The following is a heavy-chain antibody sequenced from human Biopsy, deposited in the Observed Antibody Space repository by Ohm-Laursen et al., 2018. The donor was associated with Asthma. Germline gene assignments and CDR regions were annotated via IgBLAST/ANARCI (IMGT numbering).Heavy chain of an antibody. D-gene: IGHD6-19*01. J-gene: IGHJ4*02. V-gene: IGHV3-53*01. Sequence: SLRLSCAASGFAVGRDYMFWVRQAPGKGLEWVSVIYSGGTSHTADSVRGRFTISRDYSKNTLYPQMHSLRAEDTAVYYCARDSYSSGLYDDFESWGQGTLVTVSS. CDR3: ARDSYSSGLYDDFES. CDR2: IYSGGTS. CDR1: GFAVGRDY.